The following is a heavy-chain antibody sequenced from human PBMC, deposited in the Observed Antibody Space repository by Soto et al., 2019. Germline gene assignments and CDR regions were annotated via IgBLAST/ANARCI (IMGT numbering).Heavy chain of an antibody. CDR3: AREFFYDY. V-gene: IGHV3-48*02. Sequence: GGSLRLSCAASGFTFSSYSMNWVRQAPGKGLEWDSYISSSSTIYYADSVKGRFTISRDNAKNSLYLQMNSLRDEDTAVYYCAREFFYDYWGQGTLVTVSS. J-gene: IGHJ4*02. D-gene: IGHD3-3*01. CDR2: ISSSSTI. CDR1: GFTFSSYS.